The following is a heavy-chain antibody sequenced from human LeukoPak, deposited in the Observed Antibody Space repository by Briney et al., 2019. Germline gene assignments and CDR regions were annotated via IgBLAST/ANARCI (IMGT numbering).Heavy chain of an antibody. CDR2: IYHSGST. D-gene: IGHD5-12*01. V-gene: IGHV4-38-2*02. J-gene: IGHJ4*02. CDR3: ARAYDDGDY. CDR1: GYSISSGYY. Sequence: PSETLSLTCTVSGYSISSGYYWGWIRQPPGKGLEWIGSIYHSGSTYYNPSLKSRVTISVDTSKNQFSLKLSSVTAADTAVYYCARAYDDGDYWGQGALVTVSS.